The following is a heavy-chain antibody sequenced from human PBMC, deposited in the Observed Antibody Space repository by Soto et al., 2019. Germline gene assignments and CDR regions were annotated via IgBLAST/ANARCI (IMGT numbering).Heavy chain of an antibody. Sequence: GESLRLSCTASGLTFNDSAMTWVRQAPGKGLEWVSGIRARADAKYYAASVRGRFTIFRDNSRRIVSVQMNSLRVDDTAVYCGVSSLLPWVRQARYYWGLGALVTVSS. V-gene: IGHV3-23*01. D-gene: IGHD3-10*01. CDR2: IRARADAK. J-gene: IGHJ4*02. CDR3: VSSLLPWVRQARYY. CDR1: GLTFNDSA.